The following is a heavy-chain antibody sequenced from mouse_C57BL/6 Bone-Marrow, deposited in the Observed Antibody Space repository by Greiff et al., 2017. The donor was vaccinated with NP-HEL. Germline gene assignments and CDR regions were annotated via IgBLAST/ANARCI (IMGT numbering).Heavy chain of an antibody. V-gene: IGHV1-69*01. CDR2: IDPSDSYT. J-gene: IGHJ2*01. CDR3: ARYGY. CDR1: GYTFTSYW. Sequence: QVQLQQPGAELVMPGASVKLSCKASGYTFTSYWMHWVKQRPGQGLEWIGEIDPSDSYTNYNQKFKGKSTLTVDQSSSTAYMQLSSPTSEDSAVYYCARYGYWGQGTTLTVSS. D-gene: IGHD1-1*01.